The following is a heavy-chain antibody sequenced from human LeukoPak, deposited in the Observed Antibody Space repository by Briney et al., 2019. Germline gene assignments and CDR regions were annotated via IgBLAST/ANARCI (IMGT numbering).Heavy chain of an antibody. D-gene: IGHD2-2*01. CDR2: IYSGGST. CDR1: GFTVSSNY. Sequence: PGRSMRLSCAASGFTVSSNYMSWVRQAPRKGLEWVSVIYSGGSTYYADSVKGRFTISRDNSKNTLYLQMNSLRAEDTAVYYCARGERSSTHAFDIWGQGTMVTVSS. CDR3: ARGERSSTHAFDI. V-gene: IGHV3-53*01. J-gene: IGHJ3*02.